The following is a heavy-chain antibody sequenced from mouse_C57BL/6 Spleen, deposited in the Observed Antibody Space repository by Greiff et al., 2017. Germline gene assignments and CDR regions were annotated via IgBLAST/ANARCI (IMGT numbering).Heavy chain of an antibody. V-gene: IGHV1-66*01. CDR3: ARGNYYGSSYVGPWFAY. CDR2: IYPGSGNT. Sequence: VKVVESGPELVKPGASVKISCKASGYSFTSYYIHWVKQRPGQGLEWIGWIYPGSGNTKYNEKFKGKATLTADTSSSTAYMQLSSLTSEDSAVYYCARGNYYGSSYVGPWFAYWGQGTLVTVSA. D-gene: IGHD1-1*01. CDR1: GYSFTSYY. J-gene: IGHJ3*01.